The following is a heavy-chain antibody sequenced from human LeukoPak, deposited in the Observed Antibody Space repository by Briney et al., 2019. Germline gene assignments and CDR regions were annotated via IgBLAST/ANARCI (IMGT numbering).Heavy chain of an antibody. D-gene: IGHD3-10*01. CDR2: IYPGDSDT. CDR1: GYSFTSYW. CDR3: ERPVAMVRGVPYYFDY. J-gene: IGHJ4*02. V-gene: IGHV5-51*01. Sequence: GESLKISCKGSGYSFTSYWIGWVRQMPGKGLEWMGIIYPGDSDTRYSPSFQGQVTISADKSISTAYLQWSSLKASDTAMYYCERPVAMVRGVPYYFDYWGQGTLVTVSS.